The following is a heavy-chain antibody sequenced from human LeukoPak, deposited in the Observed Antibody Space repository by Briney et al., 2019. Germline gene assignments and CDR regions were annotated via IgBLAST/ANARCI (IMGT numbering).Heavy chain of an antibody. CDR1: GDSIRSGGYY. D-gene: IGHD4-23*01. CDR2: IYSTGST. CDR3: ARDGGYSTRSFDY. J-gene: IGHJ4*02. Sequence: SQTLSLTCTVSGDSIRSGGYYWNWIRQHPGKGLEWIGCIYSTGSTDYNPSLKSRVTISVDTSKNQFSLKVTSVTAADTAVYYCARDGGYSTRSFDYWGQGTLVTVSS. V-gene: IGHV4-31*03.